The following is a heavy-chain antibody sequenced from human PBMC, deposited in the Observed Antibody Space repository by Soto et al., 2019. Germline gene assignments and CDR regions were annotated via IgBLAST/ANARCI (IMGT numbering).Heavy chain of an antibody. Sequence: SVKVSCKASGGTFSSYAISWVRQAPGQGLEWMGGIIPIFGTANYAQKFQGRVTITADESTSTAYMELSSLRSEDTAVYYCASRLGQPSVTAAKYYYYYGMDVWGQGTTVTVSS. J-gene: IGHJ6*02. CDR3: ASRLGQPSVTAAKYYYYYGMDV. D-gene: IGHD2-15*01. CDR1: GGTFSSYA. V-gene: IGHV1-69*13. CDR2: IIPIFGTA.